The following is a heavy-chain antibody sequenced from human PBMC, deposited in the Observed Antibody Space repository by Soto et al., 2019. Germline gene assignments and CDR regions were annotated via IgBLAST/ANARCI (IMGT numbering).Heavy chain of an antibody. V-gene: IGHV3-11*06. CDR3: ARGLLYGGDPPPSDY. CDR2: IDSGSRYK. J-gene: IGHJ4*02. CDR1: GFTFSDYY. Sequence: QVQLVESGGLLVKPGGSLKLSCEASGFTFSDYYMRWFRRAPGKGLEWLSYIDSGSRYKNYADSVKGRSTISRDNAQSTLYLELNSLKVEDTATYFCARGLLYGGDPPPSDYWGQGTGVTVSS. D-gene: IGHD4-17*01.